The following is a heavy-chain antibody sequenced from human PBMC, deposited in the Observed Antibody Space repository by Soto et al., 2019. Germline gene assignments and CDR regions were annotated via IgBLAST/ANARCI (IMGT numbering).Heavy chain of an antibody. J-gene: IGHJ5*02. D-gene: IGHD1-26*01. Sequence: ETLSLTCTVSGGSISSSSYYWVWIRQPPGKGLEWIGSIYYSGTTYYNPSLKSRVTISVDTSKNQFSLKLRSVPAADTAVYYCARQSPDYLGSVGWFDPWGQGTLVTVSS. CDR3: ARQSPDYLGSVGWFDP. V-gene: IGHV4-39*01. CDR2: IYYSGTT. CDR1: GGSISSSSYY.